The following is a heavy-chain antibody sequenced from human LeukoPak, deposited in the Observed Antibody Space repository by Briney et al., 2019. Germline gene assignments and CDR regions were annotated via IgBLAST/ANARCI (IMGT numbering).Heavy chain of an antibody. V-gene: IGHV3-11*04. Sequence: GGSLRLSCVASGFTFSDRYMSWIRQAPGKGMEWVAYISPSADNIHYADSVKGRFTISRDNARNSLFLQMNGLKAEDTAVYYCVTESGWLFDYWGQGTLVTVSS. D-gene: IGHD5-12*01. J-gene: IGHJ4*02. CDR3: VTESGWLFDY. CDR2: ISPSADNI. CDR1: GFTFSDRY.